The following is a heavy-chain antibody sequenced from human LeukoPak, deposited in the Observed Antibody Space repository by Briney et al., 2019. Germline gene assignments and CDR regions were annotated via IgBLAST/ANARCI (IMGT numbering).Heavy chain of an antibody. CDR1: GGSISGYY. J-gene: IGHJ4*02. D-gene: IGHD3-22*01. V-gene: IGHV4-59*01. CDR3: ARGLAYNYDSSAYFLDY. CDR2: IYYSGST. Sequence: SETLSLTCTVSGGSISGYYWSWIRQPPGKGLEWIGYIYYSGSTNYNPSLKSRVTISVDTSKNQFSLKLSSVTAADTAVYYCARGLAYNYDSSAYFLDYWGQGTLVTVSS.